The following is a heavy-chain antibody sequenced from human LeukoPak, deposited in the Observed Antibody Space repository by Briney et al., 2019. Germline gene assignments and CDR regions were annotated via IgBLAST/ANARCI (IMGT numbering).Heavy chain of an antibody. Sequence: GGSLRLSCAASGFTFSDYYMSWIRQAPGKGLEWVSYISSSSSYTNYADSVKGRFTISRDNAKNSLYLQMNSLRAEDTAAYYCARDRTVTTPYYYYGMDVWGKGTTVTVSS. J-gene: IGHJ6*04. CDR1: GFTFSDYY. V-gene: IGHV3-11*06. CDR2: ISSSSSYT. CDR3: ARDRTVTTPYYYYGMDV. D-gene: IGHD4-17*01.